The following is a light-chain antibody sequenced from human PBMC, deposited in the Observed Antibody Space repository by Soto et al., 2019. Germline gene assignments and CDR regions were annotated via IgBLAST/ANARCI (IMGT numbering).Light chain of an antibody. CDR2: GSS. V-gene: IGKV3-20*01. Sequence: TQSASTLFGCVGDRVTITWRANQTLRPNYLAWCQQKPGHPPRLLIYGSSKRATGIPERFSGSGSGTDFTLTISSLQPEDFAEYYCQKYGTPPITCGQGTQLEIK. J-gene: IGKJ5*01. CDR1: QTLRPNY. CDR3: QKYGTPPIT.